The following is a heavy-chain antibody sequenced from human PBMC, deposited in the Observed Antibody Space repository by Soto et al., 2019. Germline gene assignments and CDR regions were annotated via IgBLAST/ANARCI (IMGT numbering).Heavy chain of an antibody. D-gene: IGHD4-4*01. CDR1: GDSVSINSAA. V-gene: IGHV6-1*01. Sequence: PSQTLSLTCAISGDSVSINSAAWNLIRQSPSRGLEWLGRTYYRSKWYNDYAVSVKSRITINPDTSKNQFSLQLNSVTPEDTAVYYCARGDYSNYVPYYYYGMDVWGQGTTVTVSS. J-gene: IGHJ6*02. CDR3: ARGDYSNYVPYYYYGMDV. CDR2: TYYRSKWYN.